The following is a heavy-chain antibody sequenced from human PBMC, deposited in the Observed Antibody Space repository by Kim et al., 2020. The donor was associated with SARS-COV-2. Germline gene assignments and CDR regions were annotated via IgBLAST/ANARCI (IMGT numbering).Heavy chain of an antibody. V-gene: IGHV4-34*01. J-gene: IGHJ4*02. CDR2: INHSGST. Sequence: SETLSLTCAVYGGSFSGYYWSWIRQPPGKGLEWIGEINHSGSTNYNPSLKSRVTISVDTSKNQFSLKLSSVTAADTAVYYCARGSRYCSSTSCYARDLDYWGQGTLVTVSS. D-gene: IGHD2-2*01. CDR3: ARGSRYCSSTSCYARDLDY. CDR1: GGSFSGYY.